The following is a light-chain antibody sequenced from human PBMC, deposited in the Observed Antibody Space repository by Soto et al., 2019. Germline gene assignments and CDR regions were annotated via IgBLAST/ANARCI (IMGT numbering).Light chain of an antibody. Sequence: EIVLTQSPGTLSLSPGERATLSCRASQSVSSKLAWYQQKPGQAPRLLIYRASTRATNIPARFSGSGSGTEFTLTISSLQSEDFAVYYCQQYNNWPPATFGQGTKADI. CDR2: RAS. CDR3: QQYNNWPPAT. CDR1: QSVSSK. V-gene: IGKV3-15*01. J-gene: IGKJ1*01.